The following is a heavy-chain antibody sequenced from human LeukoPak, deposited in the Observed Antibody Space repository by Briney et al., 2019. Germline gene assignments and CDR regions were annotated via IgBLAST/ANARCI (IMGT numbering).Heavy chain of an antibody. J-gene: IGHJ4*02. CDR3: ARVSYDILTGYSYIDY. D-gene: IGHD3-9*01. CDR1: GFTFSTYS. V-gene: IGHV3-21*01. Sequence: PGGSLRLSCAASGFTFSTYSMNWVRQAPGKGLEWVSSIRSSSSYIYYADSVKGRFTISRDNAKNSLYLQMNSLRAEDTAVYYCARVSYDILTGYSYIDYWGQGTLVTVSS. CDR2: IRSSSSYI.